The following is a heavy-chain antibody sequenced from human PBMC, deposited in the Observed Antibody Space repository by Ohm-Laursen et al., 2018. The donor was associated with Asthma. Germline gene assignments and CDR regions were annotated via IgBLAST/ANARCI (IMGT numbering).Heavy chain of an antibody. V-gene: IGHV4-31*11. CDR1: GGSFSGYY. D-gene: IGHD4-17*01. Sequence: SQTLSLTCAVCGGSFSGYYWSWIRQHPGKGLEWIGYIYYSGSTYYNPSLKSRVTISVDTSKNQFSLKLSSVTAADTAVYYCARGGYGDYVADYWGQGTLVTVSS. J-gene: IGHJ4*02. CDR3: ARGGYGDYVADY. CDR2: IYYSGST.